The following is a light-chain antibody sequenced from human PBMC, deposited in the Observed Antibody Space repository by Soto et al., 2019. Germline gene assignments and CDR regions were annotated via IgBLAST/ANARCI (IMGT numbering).Light chain of an antibody. CDR3: QQSYKKMT. CDR1: QSISNY. V-gene: IGKV1-39*01. CDR2: SAS. Sequence: DIQMTQSPSSLYASVGDRVIITCRASQSISNYLNWYQQEPGKAPKLLIYSASTLQGGVPSRFSGGGSGTHFTLTISSLQPEDFATYFCQQSYKKMTFGQGTKVEIK. J-gene: IGKJ1*01.